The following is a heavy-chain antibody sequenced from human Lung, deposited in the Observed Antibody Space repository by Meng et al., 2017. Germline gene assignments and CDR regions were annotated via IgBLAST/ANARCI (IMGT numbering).Heavy chain of an antibody. CDR2: INHSGST. CDR1: GGSFSDYY. D-gene: IGHD4-11*01. Sequence: QVQLQQWGAGLLKPSETLSLTCVVSGGSFSDYYWSWIRQPPGNGLEWIGEINHSGSTNYNPSLESRATISVDTSQNNLSLKLSSVTAADSAVYYCARGPTTMAHDFDYWGQGTLVTVSS. V-gene: IGHV4-34*01. J-gene: IGHJ4*02. CDR3: ARGPTTMAHDFDY.